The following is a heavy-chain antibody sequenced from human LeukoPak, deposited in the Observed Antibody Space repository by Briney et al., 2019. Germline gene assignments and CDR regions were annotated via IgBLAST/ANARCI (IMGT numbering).Heavy chain of an antibody. J-gene: IGHJ5*02. Sequence: GGSLRLSCAASGFTFSDYYMSWIRQAPGKGLECISGFSGSGGSTYYADSVKGRFTISRDNSKNTLYLQMNSLRVEDTAIYYCARDWGRGTSGSGWYNWFDPWGQGTLVTVSS. D-gene: IGHD6-19*01. CDR1: GFTFSDYY. V-gene: IGHV3-23*01. CDR2: FSGSGGST. CDR3: ARDWGRGTSGSGWYNWFDP.